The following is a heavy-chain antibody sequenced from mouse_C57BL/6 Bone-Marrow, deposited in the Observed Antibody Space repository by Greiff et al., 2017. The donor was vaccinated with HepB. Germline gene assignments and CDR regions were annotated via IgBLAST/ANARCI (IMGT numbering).Heavy chain of an antibody. CDR1: GYTFTSYW. D-gene: IGHD1-1*01. J-gene: IGHJ2*01. Sequence: QVQLQQPGAELVMPGASVKLSCKASGYTFTSYWMHWVKQRPGQGLEWIGEIDPSDSYTNYNQKFKGKSPLTVDKSSSTAYMQLSSLTSEDSAVYYCARWYGSTFDYWGQGTTLTVSS. CDR3: ARWYGSTFDY. CDR2: IDPSDSYT. V-gene: IGHV1-69*01.